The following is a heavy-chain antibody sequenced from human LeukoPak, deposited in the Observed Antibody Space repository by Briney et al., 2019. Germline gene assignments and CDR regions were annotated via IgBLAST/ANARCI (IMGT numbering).Heavy chain of an antibody. CDR2: LRGDGET. J-gene: IGHJ4*02. V-gene: IGHV3-23*01. D-gene: IGHD4-17*01. CDR1: GFTFSNYA. Sequence: PGGSLRLSCAASGFTFSNYAMSWVRQAPAGVLEWVSSLRGDGETFYADFVKGRFTISRDNSKNTLYLQMNSLRAEDTAVYYCASGMNYGDAAYFDYWGQGTLVTVSS. CDR3: ASGMNYGDAAYFDY.